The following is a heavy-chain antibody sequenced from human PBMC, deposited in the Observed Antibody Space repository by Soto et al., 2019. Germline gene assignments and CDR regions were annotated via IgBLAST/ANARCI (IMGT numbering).Heavy chain of an antibody. CDR1: GYSFTSYW. Sequence: LGESLKISCQGSGYSFTSYWIGCVRQMPRKGLEWMGIIYPGDSDTRYSPSFQGQVTISAHKSISTAYLQWSSLKASDTAMYYCARARLTSFGVVLPSCMEVRGPATTVSVAS. CDR2: IYPGDSDT. V-gene: IGHV5-51*01. CDR3: ARARLTSFGVVLPSCMEV. D-gene: IGHD3-3*01. J-gene: IGHJ6*01.